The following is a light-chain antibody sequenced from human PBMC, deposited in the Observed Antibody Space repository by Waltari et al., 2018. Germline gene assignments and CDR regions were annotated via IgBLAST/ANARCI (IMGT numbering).Light chain of an antibody. V-gene: IGLV1-47*01. CDR3: AVWDDSLSTWM. CDR2: KNS. CDR1: SSNIGTHY. Sequence: QSVLTQPPSASETPGQRVIISCSGSSSNIGTHYAYWYQRLPGMAPKLLIYKNSQRPSGVPDRISGFRSGSSASLVISGLRSEDEADYFCAVWDDSLSTWMFGGGTKLTVL. J-gene: IGLJ3*02.